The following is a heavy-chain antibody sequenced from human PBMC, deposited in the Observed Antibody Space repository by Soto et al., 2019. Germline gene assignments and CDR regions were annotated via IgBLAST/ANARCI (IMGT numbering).Heavy chain of an antibody. CDR3: ARERGGYCSGGSCASPYFDY. CDR2: IIPILGIA. V-gene: IGHV1-69*04. Sequence: GASVKVSCKASGGTFSSYTISWVRQAPGQGLEWMGRIIPILGIANYAQKFQGRVTITADKSTGTAYMELSSLRSEDTAVYYCARERGGYCSGGSCASPYFDYWGQGTLVTVSS. D-gene: IGHD2-15*01. CDR1: GGTFSSYT. J-gene: IGHJ4*02.